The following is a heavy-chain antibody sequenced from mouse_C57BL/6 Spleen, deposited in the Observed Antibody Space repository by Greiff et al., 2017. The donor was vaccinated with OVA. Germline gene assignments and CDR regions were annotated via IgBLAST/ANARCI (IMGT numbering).Heavy chain of an antibody. CDR3: ARGGSSYEY. CDR2: ISYDGSN. CDR1: GYSITSGYY. D-gene: IGHD1-1*01. Sequence: EVKLLESGPGLVKPSQSLSLTCSVTGYSITSGYYWNWIRQFPGNKLEWMGYISYDGSNNYNPSLKNRISITRDTSKNQFFLKLNSVTTEDTATYYCARGGSSYEYWGQGTLVTVSA. V-gene: IGHV3-6*01. J-gene: IGHJ3*01.